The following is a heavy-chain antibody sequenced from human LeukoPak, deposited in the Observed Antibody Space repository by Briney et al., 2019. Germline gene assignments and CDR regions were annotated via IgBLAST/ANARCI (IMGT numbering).Heavy chain of an antibody. Sequence: HGGSLRLSCAASEFTFSSYAMSWVRQAPGKGLEWVSAISGSGGSTYYADSVKGRFTISRDNSKNTLYLQMNSLRAEDTAVYYCAKDQRSCSSTSCHFDYWGQGTLVTVSS. CDR1: EFTFSSYA. CDR2: ISGSGGST. D-gene: IGHD2-2*01. V-gene: IGHV3-23*01. J-gene: IGHJ4*02. CDR3: AKDQRSCSSTSCHFDY.